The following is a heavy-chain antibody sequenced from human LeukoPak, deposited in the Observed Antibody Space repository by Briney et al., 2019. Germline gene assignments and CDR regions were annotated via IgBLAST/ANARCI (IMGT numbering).Heavy chain of an antibody. D-gene: IGHD5-18*01. CDR2: ISGSGGST. V-gene: IGHV3-23*01. CDR3: ARDLSGVTGYTYGRGIDY. J-gene: IGHJ4*02. CDR1: GFTFSSYG. Sequence: GGSLRLSCAASGFTFSSYGMSWVRQAPGKGLEWVSAISGSGGSTYYADSVKGRFTISRDNSKTSLYLQMNSLRAEDTAVYYCARDLSGVTGYTYGRGIDYWGQGTLVTVSS.